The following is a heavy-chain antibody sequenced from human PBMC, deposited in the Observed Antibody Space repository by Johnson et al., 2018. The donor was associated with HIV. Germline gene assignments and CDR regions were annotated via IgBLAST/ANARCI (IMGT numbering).Heavy chain of an antibody. D-gene: IGHD3-10*01. CDR1: GFTFSSYG. CDR3: ARDVASVYGSGDHAFDI. V-gene: IGHV3-33*08. J-gene: IGHJ3*02. CDR2: LWYDGSNK. Sequence: QVQLVESGGGVVQPGRSLRLSCAASGFTFSSYGMHWVRQAPGKGLESVAVLWYDGSNKYYEDSVRGRFTISRDNSRNTLYLQMGRLRVEDMAVYYCARDVASVYGSGDHAFDIWGQGTMVTVSS.